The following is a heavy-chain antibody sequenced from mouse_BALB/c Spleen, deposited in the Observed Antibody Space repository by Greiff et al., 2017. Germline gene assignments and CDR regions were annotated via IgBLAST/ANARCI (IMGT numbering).Heavy chain of an antibody. CDR2: VNPNNGGT. V-gene: IGHV1-26*01. J-gene: IGHJ2*01. Sequence: VQLQQSGPDLVKPGASVKISCKASGYSFTGYYMHWVKQSHGKSLEWIGRVNPNNGGTSYNQKFKGKAILTVDKSSSTAYMELRSLTSEDSAVYSCAKERADRRPYDFDYWGQGTTLTVSS. CDR3: AKERADRRPYDFDY. D-gene: IGHD2-14*01. CDR1: GYSFTGYY.